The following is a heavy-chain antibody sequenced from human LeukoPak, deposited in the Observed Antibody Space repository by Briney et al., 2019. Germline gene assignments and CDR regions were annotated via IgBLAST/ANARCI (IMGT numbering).Heavy chain of an antibody. Sequence: DPVSLICSVSGLFICRHHWIGFRPSAGMGMEWIRCVYNSGTTTYHPSLTPRVSISVDPSATQYSLKMTSETAADTAIYYCSGDAFWGQGILATASS. CDR1: GLFICRHH. V-gene: IGHV4-59*11. J-gene: IGHJ4*02. CDR2: VYNSGTT. D-gene: IGHD3-16*01. CDR3: SGDAF.